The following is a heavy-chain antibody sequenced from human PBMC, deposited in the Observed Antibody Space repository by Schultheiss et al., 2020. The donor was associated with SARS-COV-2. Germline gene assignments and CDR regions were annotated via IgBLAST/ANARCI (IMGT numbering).Heavy chain of an antibody. V-gene: IGHV3-74*01. D-gene: IGHD5-18*01. CDR3: ARTGYSYFYGMDV. Sequence: GGSLRLSCAASGFTFSSYGMHWVRQAPGKGLVWVSRINSDGSSTSYADSVKGRFTISRDNSKNTLYLQMNSLRAEDTAVYYCARTGYSYFYGMDVWGQGTTVTVSS. CDR2: INSDGSST. J-gene: IGHJ6*02. CDR1: GFTFSSYG.